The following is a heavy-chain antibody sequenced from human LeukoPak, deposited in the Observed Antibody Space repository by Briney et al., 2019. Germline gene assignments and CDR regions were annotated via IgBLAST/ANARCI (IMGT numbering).Heavy chain of an antibody. V-gene: IGHV3-74*01. J-gene: IGHJ4*02. CDR1: GFTFSSYW. Sequence: GGSLILSCAASGFTFSSYWIHWVRQAPGKGLVWVSRISTDGSSTIYADSVKGRFTISRDNAKNTLYLQMGSLRAEDTAVYYCARSCGGGSCYFFDSWGQGTLVTVSS. D-gene: IGHD2-15*01. CDR3: ARSCGGGSCYFFDS. CDR2: ISTDGSST.